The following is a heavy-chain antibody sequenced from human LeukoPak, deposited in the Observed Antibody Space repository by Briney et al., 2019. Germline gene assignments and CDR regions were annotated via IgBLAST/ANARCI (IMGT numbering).Heavy chain of an antibody. D-gene: IGHD6-19*01. V-gene: IGHV1-46*01. CDR1: GYTFTRYY. J-gene: IGHJ4*02. Sequence: SVKLSCKASGYTFTRYYMHWVRQAAGQGLEWMGIINPSGGSTSYAQKFQGRVTMTRDTSTSTVYMDLSSLRSEDTAVYYCAREKAVAGTLEPDYWGQGTLVTVSS. CDR3: AREKAVAGTLEPDY. CDR2: INPSGGST.